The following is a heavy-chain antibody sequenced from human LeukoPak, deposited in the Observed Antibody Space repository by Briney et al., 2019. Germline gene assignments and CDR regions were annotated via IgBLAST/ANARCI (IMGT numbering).Heavy chain of an antibody. Sequence: SETLSLTCAVSCYPISRGLYWGWIRQPPGRGLQWIGNIYYSGSTYYNPSLKSRVTTSVDTSKNQFSLKLSSVTAADTAVYYCARDVSGNYYGSGTYRFWGQGTLVTVSS. CDR1: CYPISRGLY. J-gene: IGHJ4*02. V-gene: IGHV4-38-2*02. CDR2: IYYSGST. CDR3: ARDVSGNYYGSGTYRF. D-gene: IGHD3-10*01.